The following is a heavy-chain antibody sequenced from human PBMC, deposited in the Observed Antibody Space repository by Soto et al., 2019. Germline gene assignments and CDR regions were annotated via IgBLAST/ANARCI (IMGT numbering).Heavy chain of an antibody. Sequence: GGSLRLSCAASGFTFSSYSMNWVRQAPGKGLEWVSSISSSSSYIYYADSVKGRFTISRDNAKNSLYLQMNSLRAEDTAVYYCAREIGAARPLYGMDVWGQGTTVTVSS. D-gene: IGHD6-6*01. CDR2: ISSSSSYI. CDR3: AREIGAARPLYGMDV. V-gene: IGHV3-21*01. CDR1: GFTFSSYS. J-gene: IGHJ6*02.